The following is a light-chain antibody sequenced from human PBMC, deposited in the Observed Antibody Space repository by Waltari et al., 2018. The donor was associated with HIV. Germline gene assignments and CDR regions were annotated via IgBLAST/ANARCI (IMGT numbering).Light chain of an antibody. CDR2: WAS. V-gene: IGKV4-1*01. CDR3: QQYYTTPRT. CDR1: QSVLYSSNNKKY. Sequence: DIVMTQSPDSLAVSLGERATINCKSSQSVLYSSNNKKYLARYHQKPGQPPKRLIYWASTRESGVPDRFSGSGSGTDFSLTISSLQAEDVAVYYCQQYYTTPRTFGGGTKVEIK. J-gene: IGKJ4*01.